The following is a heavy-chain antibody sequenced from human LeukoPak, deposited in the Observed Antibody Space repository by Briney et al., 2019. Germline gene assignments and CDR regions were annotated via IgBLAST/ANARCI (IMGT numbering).Heavy chain of an antibody. Sequence: SETLSLTCTVSGGSISTFYWSWIRQPPGKGLEWIGYIYYSGSTNYNPSLKSRVTISADTSKNQFSLKLSSVTAADTAVYYCARQGPVPDGWYSRPFDYWGRGTLVTVSS. CDR3: ARQGPVPDGWYSRPFDY. CDR2: IYYSGST. J-gene: IGHJ4*02. CDR1: GGSISTFY. D-gene: IGHD6-19*01. V-gene: IGHV4-59*08.